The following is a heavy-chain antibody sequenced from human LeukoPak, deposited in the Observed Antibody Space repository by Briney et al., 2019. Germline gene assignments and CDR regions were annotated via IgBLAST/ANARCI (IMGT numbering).Heavy chain of an antibody. V-gene: IGHV4-59*01. CDR2: IYYSGST. D-gene: IGHD6-13*01. Sequence: LETLSLTCTVSGGSISSYYWSWIRQPPGKGLEWIGYIYYSGSTNYNPSLKSRVTISVDTSKNQFSLKLSSVTAADTAVYYCARVQQLVDLDAFDIWGQGTMVTVSS. CDR3: ARVQQLVDLDAFDI. J-gene: IGHJ3*02. CDR1: GGSISSYY.